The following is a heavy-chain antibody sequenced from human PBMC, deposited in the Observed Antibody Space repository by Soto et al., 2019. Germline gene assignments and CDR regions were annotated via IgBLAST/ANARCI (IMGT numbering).Heavy chain of an antibody. CDR1: GGSFSGYY. CDR2: INHSGST. Sequence: QVQLEQWGAGLLKPSETLSLTCAVYGGSFSGYYWSWIRQPPGKGLEWIGEINHSGSTNYNPSLKRPVTISVDTSNNQFSQDLYSVAAADTAVYYCARGRWLRQSFDYWGQGTLVTVSS. CDR3: ARGRWLRQSFDY. V-gene: IGHV4-34*02. J-gene: IGHJ4*02. D-gene: IGHD5-12*01.